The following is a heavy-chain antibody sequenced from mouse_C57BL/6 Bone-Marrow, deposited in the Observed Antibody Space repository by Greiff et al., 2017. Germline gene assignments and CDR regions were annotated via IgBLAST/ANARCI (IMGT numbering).Heavy chain of an antibody. D-gene: IGHD2-2*01. CDR3: ARDGFYPGSFDY. J-gene: IGHJ2*01. V-gene: IGHV5-4*01. CDR2: ISDGGSYT. Sequence: EVQVVESGGGLVKPGGSLKLSCAASGFTFSSYAMSWVRQTPEKRLEWVATISDGGSYTYYPDNVKGRFTISRDNAKNNLYLQMSHLKSEDTAMYYCARDGFYPGSFDYWGQGTTLTVSS. CDR1: GFTFSSYA.